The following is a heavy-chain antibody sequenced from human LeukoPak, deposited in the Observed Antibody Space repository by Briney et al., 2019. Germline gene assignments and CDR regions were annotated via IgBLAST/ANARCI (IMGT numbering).Heavy chain of an antibody. D-gene: IGHD3-3*01. V-gene: IGHV3-23*01. CDR1: GFTFSSYA. J-gene: IGHJ6*02. Sequence: GGSLRRSCAASGFTFSSYAMSWVRQAPGKGLEWVSAISGSGGSTYYADSVKGRFTISRDNSKNTLYLQMNSLRAEDTAVYYCAKDLTIFGVEYYYGMDVWGQGTTVTVSS. CDR2: ISGSGGST. CDR3: AKDLTIFGVEYYYGMDV.